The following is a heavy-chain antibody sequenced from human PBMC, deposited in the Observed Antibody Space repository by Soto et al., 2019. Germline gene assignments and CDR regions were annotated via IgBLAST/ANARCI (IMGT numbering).Heavy chain of an antibody. CDR3: TRDRLMYCSSTSCYSILGSSYYDGREG. CDR2: IRSKAYGGRTT. J-gene: IGHJ6*02. Sequence: PGGSLRLSCTASGFTFGDYAMSWFRQAPGKGLEGVGFIRSKAYGGRTTEYAASVKGRFTISRDDSKSIAYLQMNSLKTEDTAVYYCTRDRLMYCSSTSCYSILGSSYYDGREGWGQGNTVTVS. CDR1: GFTFGDYA. V-gene: IGHV3-49*03. D-gene: IGHD2-2*01.